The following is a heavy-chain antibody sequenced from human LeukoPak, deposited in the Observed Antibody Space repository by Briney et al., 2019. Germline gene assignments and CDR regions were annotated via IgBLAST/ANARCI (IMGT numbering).Heavy chain of an antibody. Sequence: EASVKVSCEASGYTFSNYGIHWVRQAPGQRLECLGWISVGNGNTKYSQNFQGRVTITRDTSATTAYMELSNLRPEDTAVYYCARALVPGSGSYYDWFDPWGQGTLVTVSS. CDR1: GYTFSNYG. D-gene: IGHD3-10*01. V-gene: IGHV1-3*01. CDR2: ISVGNGNT. CDR3: ARALVPGSGSYYDWFDP. J-gene: IGHJ5*02.